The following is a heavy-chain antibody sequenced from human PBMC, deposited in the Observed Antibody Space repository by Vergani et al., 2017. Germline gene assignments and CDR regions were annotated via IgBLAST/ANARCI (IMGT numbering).Heavy chain of an antibody. Sequence: QVQVVQSGAEVKKSGASVKVSCKTSGYTFSNYYMHWVRQAPGQGLEWMGIINPSGGHTNYAQKFQGRVTMTRDTSTSTVYMGLRSLRSEDTAIYYCASGDYGILTGYRYWGQGTLVTVSA. J-gene: IGHJ4*02. CDR1: GYTFSNYY. CDR3: ASGDYGILTGYRY. D-gene: IGHD3-9*01. CDR2: INPSGGHT. V-gene: IGHV1-46*03.